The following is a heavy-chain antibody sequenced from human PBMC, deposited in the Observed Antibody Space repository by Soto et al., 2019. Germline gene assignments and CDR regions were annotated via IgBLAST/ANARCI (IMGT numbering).Heavy chain of an antibody. CDR1: GGSISSYY. D-gene: IGHD3-10*01. Sequence: SETLSLTCTVSGGSISSYYWSWIRQPPGKGLEWIGYIYYSGSTNYNPSLKSRVTISVDTSKNQFSLKLSSVTAADTAVYYCARWGVNYYGSGSYYYFDYWGQGTLVTVSS. J-gene: IGHJ4*02. CDR2: IYYSGST. CDR3: ARWGVNYYGSGSYYYFDY. V-gene: IGHV4-59*08.